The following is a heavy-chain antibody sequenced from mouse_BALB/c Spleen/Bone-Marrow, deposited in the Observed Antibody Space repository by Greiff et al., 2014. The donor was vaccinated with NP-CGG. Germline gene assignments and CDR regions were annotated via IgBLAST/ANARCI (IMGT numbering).Heavy chain of an antibody. CDR3: ARWDYDLGSYAMDY. Sequence: EVKLVESGGDLVKPGGSLKLSCAASGFTFSSYGMSWGRQTPDKRLEWVATISSGGSYTYYPDSVKGRFTISRDNAKNTLYLQVSSLKSEDTSMYYCARWDYDLGSYAMDYWGQGTSVTVSS. CDR1: GFTFSSYG. CDR2: ISSGGSYT. D-gene: IGHD2-4*01. J-gene: IGHJ4*01. V-gene: IGHV5-6*01.